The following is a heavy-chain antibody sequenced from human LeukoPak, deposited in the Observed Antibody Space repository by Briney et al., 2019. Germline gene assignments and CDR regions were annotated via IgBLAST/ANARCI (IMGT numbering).Heavy chain of an antibody. CDR2: IYYSGST. CDR3: ARGDPRRITIFGVVKTQRGLDY. Sequence: PSETLSLTCTVSGGSISSYYWSWIRQPPGKGLEWIGYIYYSGSTNYNPSLKSRVTISVDTSKNQFSLKLSSVTAADTAVYYCARGDPRRITIFGVVKTQRGLDYWGQGTLVTVSS. V-gene: IGHV4-59*01. J-gene: IGHJ4*02. CDR1: GGSISSYY. D-gene: IGHD3-3*01.